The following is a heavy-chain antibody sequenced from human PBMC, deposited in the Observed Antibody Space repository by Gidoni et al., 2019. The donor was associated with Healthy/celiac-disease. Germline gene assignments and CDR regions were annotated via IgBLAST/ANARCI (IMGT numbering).Heavy chain of an antibody. CDR3: ARGQWGSYRF. CDR2: INHSGST. CDR1: GGSFSGYY. D-gene: IGHD3-16*02. J-gene: IGHJ4*02. Sequence: QVQLQQWGAGLLKPSETLSLTCAVYGGSFSGYYWSWIRQPPGKGLELIGEINHSGSTNYNPSLKSRVTISVDTSKNQFSLKLSSVTAADTAVYYCARGQWGSYRFGGQGTLVTVSS. V-gene: IGHV4-34*01.